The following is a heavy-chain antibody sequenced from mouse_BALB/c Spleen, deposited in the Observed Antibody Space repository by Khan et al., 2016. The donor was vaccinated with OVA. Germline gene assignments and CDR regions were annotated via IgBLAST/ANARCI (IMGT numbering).Heavy chain of an antibody. Sequence: VQLQQSGPELVKPGASVKMSCKASGYTFTNYVLHWVKQKPGQGLEWIGYINPYNGGTNYNEKFKGKATLASDNSSITAYMELSSQTSEDSAVYYCARGNWQSYYFDYWGQGTTLTLSS. J-gene: IGHJ2*01. CDR3: ARGNWQSYYFDY. D-gene: IGHD4-1*01. V-gene: IGHV1S136*01. CDR1: GYTFTNYV. CDR2: INPYNGGT.